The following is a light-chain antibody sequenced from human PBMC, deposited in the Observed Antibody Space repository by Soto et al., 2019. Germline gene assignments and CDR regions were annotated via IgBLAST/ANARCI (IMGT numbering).Light chain of an antibody. CDR2: AAS. Sequence: DIQMTQSPSSLSASVGDRVTITCRASQGISNYLAWYQQKPGKVPKLLIYAASTLQSGDPSRFSGSGSGTDFTLTLSILQPEDVATYYCQKYNSSPMALGPGTQVDIK. CDR3: QKYNSSPMA. V-gene: IGKV1-27*01. J-gene: IGKJ3*01. CDR1: QGISNY.